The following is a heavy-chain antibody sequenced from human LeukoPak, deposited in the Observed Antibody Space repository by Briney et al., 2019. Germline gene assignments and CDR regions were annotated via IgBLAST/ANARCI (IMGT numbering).Heavy chain of an antibody. D-gene: IGHD1-26*01. Sequence: GGSLRLSCAASGFTFSSYAMSWVRQAPGKGLEWVSATSGSGGITYYADSVKGRFTISRDNSKNTLYLQMNSLRAEDTAVYYCAKSIVGATWAGYFDYWGQGTLVTVSS. J-gene: IGHJ4*02. CDR2: TSGSGGIT. CDR3: AKSIVGATWAGYFDY. V-gene: IGHV3-23*01. CDR1: GFTFSSYA.